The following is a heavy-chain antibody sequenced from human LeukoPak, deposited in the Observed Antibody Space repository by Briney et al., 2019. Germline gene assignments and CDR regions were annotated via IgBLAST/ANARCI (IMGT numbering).Heavy chain of an antibody. V-gene: IGHV3-9*01. CDR1: GFTFDDYA. Sequence: GGSLRLSCAASGFTFDDYAMHWVRQAPGKGLEWVSGISWNSGSTGYADSVKGRFTISRDNAKNSLYLQMNSLRAEDTALYYCAKAVMVAATHFDYWGQGTLVTVSS. D-gene: IGHD2-15*01. CDR2: ISWNSGST. J-gene: IGHJ4*02. CDR3: AKAVMVAATHFDY.